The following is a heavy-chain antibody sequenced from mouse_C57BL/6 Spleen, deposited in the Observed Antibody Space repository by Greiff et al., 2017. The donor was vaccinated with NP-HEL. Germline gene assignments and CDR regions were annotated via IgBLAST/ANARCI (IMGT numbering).Heavy chain of an antibody. CDR3: AREDGNFFAY. V-gene: IGHV5-4*01. CDR2: ISDGGSYT. Sequence: EVKVVESGGGLVKPGGSLKLSCAASGFTFSSYAMSWVRQTPEKRLEWVATISDGGSYTYYPDNVKGRFTISRDNAKNNLYLQMSHLKSEDTAMYYCAREDGNFFAYWGQGTLVTVSA. CDR1: GFTFSSYA. J-gene: IGHJ3*01. D-gene: IGHD2-1*01.